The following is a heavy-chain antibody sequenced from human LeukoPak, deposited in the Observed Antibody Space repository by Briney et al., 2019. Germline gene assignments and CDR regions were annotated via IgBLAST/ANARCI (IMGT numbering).Heavy chain of an antibody. CDR2: IKQDGSEK. CDR3: ASFDYDFWSGYSHYFDY. J-gene: IGHJ4*02. Sequence: GSLRLFCAASGFTFRNYWMNLVRQAPGKGLEGGANIKQDGSEKYYVDSVKGRFTISRDNAKNSLFLQMNSLRAEDTAVYYCASFDYDFWSGYSHYFDYWGQGTLVTVSS. V-gene: IGHV3-7*01. D-gene: IGHD3-3*01. CDR1: GFTFRNYW.